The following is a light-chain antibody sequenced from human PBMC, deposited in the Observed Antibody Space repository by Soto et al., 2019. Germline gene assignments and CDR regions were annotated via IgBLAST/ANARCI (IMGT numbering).Light chain of an antibody. CDR1: QSVTSNY. CDR2: AAS. Sequence: EIVLTQSPGTLSLSPGEIASLSFMARQSVTSNYVAWYQQTAGQPPRLLNGAASSSTSVVQSWCSSNGSGTVFPLTITRLEPEYAALYYCQQYGDSPSTFGQGTRLEIK. CDR3: QQYGDSPST. J-gene: IGKJ5*01. V-gene: IGKV3-20*01.